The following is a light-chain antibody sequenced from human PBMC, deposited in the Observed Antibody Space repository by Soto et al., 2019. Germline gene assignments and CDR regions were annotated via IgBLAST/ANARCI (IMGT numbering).Light chain of an antibody. CDR1: TGAVTSDYY. V-gene: IGLV7-43*01. CDR3: LLYYGDLQVGV. CDR2: STS. Sequence: QTVVTQEPSLNVSPGGTVTLTCASSTGAVTSDYYPIWLQQKPGQPPRALIYSTSKKHSWTPARFSGSLLGGKAALTLSGVQPEDEAEYYCLLYYGDLQVGVFGGGTKVTVL. J-gene: IGLJ2*01.